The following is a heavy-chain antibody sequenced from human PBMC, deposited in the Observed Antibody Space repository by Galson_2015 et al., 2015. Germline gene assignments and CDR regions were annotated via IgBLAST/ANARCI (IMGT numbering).Heavy chain of an antibody. D-gene: IGHD2-15*01. CDR3: ASRYCSGGSCYSSYWYFDL. CDR2: INPSSGST. J-gene: IGHJ2*01. V-gene: IGHV1-46*01. CDR1: GYTFTSYY. Sequence: SVKVSCKASGYTFTSYYMHWVRQAPGQGLEWMGIINPSSGSTSYAQKFQGRVTITADESTSTAYMELSSLRSEDTAVYYCASRYCSGGSCYSSYWYFDLWGRGTLVTVSS.